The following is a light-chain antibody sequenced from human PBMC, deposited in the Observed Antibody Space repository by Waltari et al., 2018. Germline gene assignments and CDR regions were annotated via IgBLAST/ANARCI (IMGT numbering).Light chain of an antibody. J-gene: IGLJ3*02. CDR3: NSRDSSGNRV. CDR2: GKN. V-gene: IGLV3-19*01. CDR1: SLRSYY. Sequence: SSELTQDPAVSVALGQTVRITCQGDSLRSYYASWYQQKPGQAPVLVIYGKNNRSSGIPDLFSGSSSGNTASLIITGAQAEDAANYYCNSRDSSGNRVFGGGTKLTVL.